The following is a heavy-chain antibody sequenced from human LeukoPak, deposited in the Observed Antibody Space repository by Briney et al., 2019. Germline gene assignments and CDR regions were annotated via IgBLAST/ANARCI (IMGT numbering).Heavy chain of an antibody. CDR1: GFTLSSYA. CDR2: ISGSGGST. J-gene: IGHJ6*04. Sequence: PGGSLRLSCAASGFTLSSYAMSWVRQAPGKGLEWVSAISGSGGSTYYADSVKGRFTISRDNAKNSLYLQMNSLRAEDTAVYYCAELGITMIGGVWGKGTTVTISS. CDR3: AELGITMIGGV. V-gene: IGHV3-23*01. D-gene: IGHD3-10*02.